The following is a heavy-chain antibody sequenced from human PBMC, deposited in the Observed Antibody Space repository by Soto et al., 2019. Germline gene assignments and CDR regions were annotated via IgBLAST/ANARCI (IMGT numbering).Heavy chain of an antibody. J-gene: IGHJ4*02. V-gene: IGHV1-18*04. CDR1: GYTFTSYG. CDR3: ARVRLTMIVVPFGVL. CDR2: INTYDGNT. Sequence: QVQLVQSGAEVKKPGASVKVSCKASGYTFTSYGIAWVRQAPGQGLEWMGWINTYDGNTNYAQEFQGRVTMTTDTYTSTAYMELRSLRSDDTAVYYCARVRLTMIVVPFGVLWGQGTLVTVSS. D-gene: IGHD3-22*01.